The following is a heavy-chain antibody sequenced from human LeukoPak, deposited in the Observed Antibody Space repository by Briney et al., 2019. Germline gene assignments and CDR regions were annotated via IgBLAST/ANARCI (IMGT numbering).Heavy chain of an antibody. CDR3: AREIVGSGSYPDF. Sequence: GRSLRLSCAASGFAFNTYAMHWVRQAPGQGLEWVALIWHDGSHKFYSNSVRGQFTISRDNSKNTVSLQMNNLRPEDTAVYYCAREIVGSGSYPDFWGQGTLVTVSS. CDR2: IWHDGSHK. J-gene: IGHJ4*02. CDR1: GFAFNTYA. V-gene: IGHV3-33*01. D-gene: IGHD3-10*01.